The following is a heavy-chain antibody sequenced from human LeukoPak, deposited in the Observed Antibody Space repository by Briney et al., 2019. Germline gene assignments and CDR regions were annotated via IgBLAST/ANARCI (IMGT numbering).Heavy chain of an antibody. CDR3: ARARDYGVIFDY. V-gene: IGHV4-31*03. CDR2: IYYSGST. CDR1: GGSISSGGYY. Sequence: SETLSLTCTVSGGSISSGGYYWRWIRQHPGKGLEWIGYIYYSGSTYYNPSLKSRVTISVDTSKNQFSLKLSSVTAADTAVYYCARARDYGVIFDYWGQGTLVTVSS. J-gene: IGHJ4*02. D-gene: IGHD4-17*01.